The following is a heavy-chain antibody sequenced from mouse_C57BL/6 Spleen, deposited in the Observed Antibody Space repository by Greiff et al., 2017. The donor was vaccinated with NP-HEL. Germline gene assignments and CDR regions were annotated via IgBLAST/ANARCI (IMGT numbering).Heavy chain of an antibody. CDR1: GYAFSSYW. CDR2: IYPGDGDT. J-gene: IGHJ4*01. Sequence: VQLQQSGAELVKPGASVKISCKASGYAFSSYWMNWVKQRPGKGLEWIGQIYPGDGDTNYNGKFKGKATLTADKSSSTAYMQLSSLTSEDSAVYFCARWNYGSSYDYAMDYWGQGTSVTVSS. D-gene: IGHD1-1*01. CDR3: ARWNYGSSYDYAMDY. V-gene: IGHV1-80*01.